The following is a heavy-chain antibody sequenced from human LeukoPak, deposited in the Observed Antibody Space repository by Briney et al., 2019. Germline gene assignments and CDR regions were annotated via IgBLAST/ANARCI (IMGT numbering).Heavy chain of an antibody. CDR1: GFTFDDYA. CDR2: ISWNSGST. V-gene: IGHV3-9*01. CDR3: AKDIVATLDWYFDL. J-gene: IGHJ2*01. D-gene: IGHD5-12*01. Sequence: GGSLRLSCAASGFTFDDYAMHWVRQAPGKGLEWGSGISWNSGSTGYADSVKGRFTISRDNAKNSLYLQMNSLSAEDTALYYCAKDIVATLDWYFDLWGRGTLVTVSS.